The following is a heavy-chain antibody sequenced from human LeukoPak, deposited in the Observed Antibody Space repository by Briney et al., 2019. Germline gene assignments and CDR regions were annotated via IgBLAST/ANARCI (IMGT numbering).Heavy chain of an antibody. D-gene: IGHD6-6*01. CDR2: VSPYNGDT. J-gene: IGHJ4*02. Sequence: ASVKVSCKASGYTFASYGLSWVRQAPGQGLEWMGWVSPYNGDTNYAQKFQGRVTMTTDTSTSTAYMELRSLRSDDTAVYYCVRNRKVNSSSSDYYFEYWGQGTLVAVSS. V-gene: IGHV1-18*01. CDR3: VRNRKVNSSSSDYYFEY. CDR1: GYTFASYG.